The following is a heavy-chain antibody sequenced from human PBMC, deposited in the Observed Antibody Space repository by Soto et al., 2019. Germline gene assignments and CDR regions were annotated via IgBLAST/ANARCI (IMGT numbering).Heavy chain of an antibody. V-gene: IGHV3-7*01. CDR1: GFTFSDYF. CDR2: IKQDGNER. CDR3: AIGPWLGC. D-gene: IGHD6-19*01. Sequence: ELQLVDSGGALVQPGESLRLSCAASGFTFSDYFMTWVRQAPGKGLEWVATIKQDGNERYYVDSVKARFTISRHNAKTSLYLQMNALRAEVTAVFYCAIGPWLGCWGQGTLVTVSS. J-gene: IGHJ4*02.